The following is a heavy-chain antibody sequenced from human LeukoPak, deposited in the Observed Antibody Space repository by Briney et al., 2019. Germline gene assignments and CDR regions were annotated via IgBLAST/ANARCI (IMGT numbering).Heavy chain of an antibody. Sequence: KPSETLSLTCTVSGGSISSSSYYWGWIRQPPGKGLEWIGSIYYSGSTYYNPSLKSRVTISVDTSKSQFSLKLSSVTAADTAVYYCARHDGSSWYVGKYFQHWGQGTLVTVSS. D-gene: IGHD6-13*01. CDR2: IYYSGST. V-gene: IGHV4-39*01. CDR3: ARHDGSSWYVGKYFQH. J-gene: IGHJ1*01. CDR1: GGSISSSSYY.